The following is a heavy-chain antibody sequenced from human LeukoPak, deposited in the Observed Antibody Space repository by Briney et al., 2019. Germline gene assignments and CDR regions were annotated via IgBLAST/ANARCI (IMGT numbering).Heavy chain of an antibody. CDR2: IYYSGST. CDR1: GGSMSSYY. V-gene: IGHV4-59*01. D-gene: IGHD3-16*01. J-gene: IGHJ4*02. Sequence: SETLSLTCTVSGGSMSSYYWSWIRQPPGKGLEWIGYIYYSGSTNYNPSLKSRVTISVDTPKNQFTLKLSSVTAADTAVYYCARGRYGWLPFDYWGQGTLVTVSS. CDR3: ARGRYGWLPFDY.